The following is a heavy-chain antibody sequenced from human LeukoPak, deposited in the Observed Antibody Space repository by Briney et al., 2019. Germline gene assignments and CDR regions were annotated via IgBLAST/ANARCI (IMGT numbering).Heavy chain of an antibody. CDR2: MNPNSGNT. Sequence: ASVKVSCKASGYTFTSYDINWVRQATGQGLEWMGWMNPNSGNTGYAQKFQGRVTMTRDTSMTTAYMELSSLISDDTAMYYCARNPPYTGDFDYWGQGALVAVSS. J-gene: IGHJ4*02. CDR1: GYTFTSYD. V-gene: IGHV1-8*01. D-gene: IGHD7-27*01. CDR3: ARNPPYTGDFDY.